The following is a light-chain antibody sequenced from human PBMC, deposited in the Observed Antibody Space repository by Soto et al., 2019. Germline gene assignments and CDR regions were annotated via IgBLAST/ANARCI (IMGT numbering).Light chain of an antibody. CDR1: SSDVGGYNY. J-gene: IGLJ1*01. CDR2: EVS. V-gene: IGLV2-14*01. CDR3: TSYTSSTHV. Sequence: QSVLTQPASVSGSPGQSITISCTGTSSDVGGYNYVSWYQQHPGKAPKLKIFEVSNRPSGVSNRFSGSKSGNTASLTISGLQPEDEADYYCTSYTSSTHVFGTGTKVNVL.